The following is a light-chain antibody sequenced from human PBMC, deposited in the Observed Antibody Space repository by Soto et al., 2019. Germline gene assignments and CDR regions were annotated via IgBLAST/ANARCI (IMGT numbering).Light chain of an antibody. V-gene: IGKV1-39*01. J-gene: IGKJ4*01. CDR2: AAS. CDR1: QSISSY. Sequence: DIQMTQSPSSLSASVGDRVTITCRAGQSISSYLNWYQQKPGKAPKLLIYAASSLQSGVPSRFSGSGSGTDFTLTISSLQPEDFATYYCQQSYSTPDTFGGGTKVDIK. CDR3: QQSYSTPDT.